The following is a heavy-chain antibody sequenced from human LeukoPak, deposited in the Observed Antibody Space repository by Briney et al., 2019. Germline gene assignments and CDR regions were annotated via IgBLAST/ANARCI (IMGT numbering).Heavy chain of an antibody. CDR3: ARDSKSTSYDH. J-gene: IGHJ4*02. CDR1: GASITSFY. CDR2: IYTSGTT. V-gene: IGHV4-4*07. Sequence: SETLSLTCTAPGASITSFYWSWIRQPAGKELEWIGRIYTSGTTNYNPSLKSRVTMSVDASKNQFSLKLTSVTAADTAVYYCARDSKSTSYDHWGQGTLVTVSS.